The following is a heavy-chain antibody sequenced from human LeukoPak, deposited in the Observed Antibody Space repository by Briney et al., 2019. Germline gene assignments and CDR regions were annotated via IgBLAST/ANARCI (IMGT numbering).Heavy chain of an antibody. CDR2: ISGSGGST. V-gene: IGHV3-23*01. CDR1: GFTFSSYA. D-gene: IGHD4-17*01. Sequence: GGSLRLSCAASGFTFSSYAMSWVRQAPGKGLEWVSAISGSGGSTYYADSVKGRFTISRDNSKNTLYLQMSSLRAEDTAVYYCVKGLTTVTTNWFDPWGQGTLVTVSS. CDR3: VKGLTTVTTNWFDP. J-gene: IGHJ5*02.